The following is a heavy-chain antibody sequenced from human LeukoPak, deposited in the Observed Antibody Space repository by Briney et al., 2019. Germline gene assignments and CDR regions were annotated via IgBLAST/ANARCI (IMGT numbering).Heavy chain of an antibody. J-gene: IGHJ4*02. D-gene: IGHD6-13*01. CDR1: GFTFSNYD. CDR3: ASSPAYSSSWYAIDN. V-gene: IGHV3-13*01. Sequence: GGSLRLSCAASGFTFSNYDMQWVRQAEGKGLEGVSGIGTGGDTYYPGSVKGRFTISRENAKNSLYLQMNSLSAGDTAVYYCASSPAYSSSWYAIDNWGQGTLVTVSS. CDR2: IGTGGDT.